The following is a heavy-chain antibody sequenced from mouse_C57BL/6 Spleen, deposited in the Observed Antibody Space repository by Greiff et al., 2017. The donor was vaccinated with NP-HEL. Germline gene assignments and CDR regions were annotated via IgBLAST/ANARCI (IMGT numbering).Heavy chain of an antibody. V-gene: IGHV1-78*01. CDR2: IYPRDGST. D-gene: IGHD1-3*01. CDR1: GYTFTDHT. Sequence: VQLQQSDAELVKPGASVKISCKVSGYTFTDHTIHWMKQRPEQGLEWIGYIYPRDGSTKYNEKFKGKATLTADKSSSTAYMQLNSLTAEDSAVYFCAREWGLARNWFAYWGQGTLVTVSA. CDR3: AREWGLARNWFAY. J-gene: IGHJ3*01.